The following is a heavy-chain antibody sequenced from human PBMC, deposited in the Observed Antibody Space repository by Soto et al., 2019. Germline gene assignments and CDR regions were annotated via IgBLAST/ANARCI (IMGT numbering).Heavy chain of an antibody. CDR1: GGSITSSGYS. CDR3: ARGIVYALWSGYFDY. Sequence: PSETLSLTCAVSGGSITSSGYSWNWIRQSPGKGLEWIGYIYHSGSTNYSPSLKSRVTISLDGSKNQFSLKLNSVTAADTAVYFCARGIVYALWSGYFDYWGQGRLVTVSS. CDR2: IYHSGST. D-gene: IGHD3-3*01. V-gene: IGHV4-30-2*06. J-gene: IGHJ4*02.